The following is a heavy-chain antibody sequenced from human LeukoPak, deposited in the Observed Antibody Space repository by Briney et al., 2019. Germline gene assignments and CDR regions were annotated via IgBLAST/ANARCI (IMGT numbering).Heavy chain of an antibody. J-gene: IGHJ4*02. CDR1: GFTSSNYA. Sequence: GGSLRLSCAASGFTSSNYAMSWVRQAPGKGLEWVAFIRYDGSNKYYADSVKGRFTISRDNSKNTLYLQMNSLRAEDTAVYYCAKDRPVVPAAMGPFYYWGQGTLVTVSS. CDR3: AKDRPVVPAAMGPFYY. D-gene: IGHD2-2*01. V-gene: IGHV3-30*02. CDR2: IRYDGSNK.